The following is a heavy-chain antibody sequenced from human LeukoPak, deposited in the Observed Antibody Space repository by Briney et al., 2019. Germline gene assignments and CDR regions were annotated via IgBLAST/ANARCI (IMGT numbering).Heavy chain of an antibody. CDR3: ASGKSPYNWNDLADY. CDR2: ISGSGGST. CDR1: GFTFSSYA. D-gene: IGHD1-20*01. Sequence: GGSLRLSCAASGFTFSSYAMSWVRQAPGKGLEWVSAISGSGGSTYYADSVKGRFTISRDNSKNTLYLQMNSLRAEDTAVYYCASGKSPYNWNDLADYWGQGTLVTVSS. J-gene: IGHJ4*02. V-gene: IGHV3-23*01.